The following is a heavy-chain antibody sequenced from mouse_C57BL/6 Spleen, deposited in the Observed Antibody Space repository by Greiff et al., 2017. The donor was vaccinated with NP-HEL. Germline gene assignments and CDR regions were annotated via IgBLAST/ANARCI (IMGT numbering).Heavy chain of an antibody. D-gene: IGHD1-1*01. V-gene: IGHV1-80*01. CDR3: ARGRYYGSTFDY. CDR2: IYPGDGAT. CDR1: GYAFSSYW. Sequence: QVQLQQSGAELVKPGDSVKISCKASGYAFSSYWLNWVKQRPGKGLAWIGQIYPGDGATNYNGKLKGKATLTADKSSSTAYMQLSSLTSEDSAVYFCARGRYYGSTFDYWGQGTTLTVSS. J-gene: IGHJ2*01.